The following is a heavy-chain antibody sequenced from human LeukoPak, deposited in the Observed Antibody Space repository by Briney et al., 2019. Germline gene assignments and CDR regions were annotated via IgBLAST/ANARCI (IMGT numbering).Heavy chain of an antibody. D-gene: IGHD6-19*01. J-gene: IGHJ4*02. CDR3: ARAVAGTYY. CDR1: GGSISSSNW. CDR2: IYHRGST. V-gene: IGHV4-4*02. Sequence: SETLSLTCAVSGGSISSSNWWSWVRQPPGKGLEWIGEIYHRGSTNDNPSLKSRVTISEDKSKNQFSLKLSSMSAADTDVYYCARAVAGTYYWGLGTLVTVSS.